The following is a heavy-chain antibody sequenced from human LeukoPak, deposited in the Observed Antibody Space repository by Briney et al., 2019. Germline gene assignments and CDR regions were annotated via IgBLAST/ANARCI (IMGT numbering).Heavy chain of an antibody. CDR1: GFTFDRYT. D-gene: IGHD3-10*02. CDR3: AKELDTMFFDY. Sequence: PGGSLRLSCATSGFTFDRYTIHWVRQAPGKGLEWVSLAGWAGGTTYYSDSVRGRFTISRVSGKNSVYLQMNSLTTDDTAFYFCAKELDTMFFDYWGQGALVTVSS. J-gene: IGHJ4*02. V-gene: IGHV3-43*01. CDR2: AGWAGGTT.